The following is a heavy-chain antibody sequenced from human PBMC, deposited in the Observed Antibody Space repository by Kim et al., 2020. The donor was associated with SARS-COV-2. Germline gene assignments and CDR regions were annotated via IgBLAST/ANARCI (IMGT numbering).Heavy chain of an antibody. V-gene: IGHV3-30*02. J-gene: IGHJ6*02. CDR3: AKDLLSIAAALDYYGMDV. D-gene: IGHD6-13*01. Sequence: KGRFTISRDNSKNTLYLQMNSLRAEDTAVYYCAKDLLSIAAALDYYGMDVWGQGTTVTVSS.